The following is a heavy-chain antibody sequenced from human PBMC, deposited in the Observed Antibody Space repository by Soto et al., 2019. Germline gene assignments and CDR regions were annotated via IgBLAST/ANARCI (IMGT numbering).Heavy chain of an antibody. CDR3: AKDQWTTTVTTVGY. D-gene: IGHD4-17*01. Sequence: QVQLVESGGGVVQPGRSLRLSCAASGFTFSNYGMHWVRQAPGKGLAWVAVISYHGSDKYYADSVKGRFTISRDNSKNAPELQMDSLRAEDTAVYYCAKDQWTTTVTTVGYWGQGTLVTVSS. J-gene: IGHJ4*02. V-gene: IGHV3-30*18. CDR1: GFTFSNYG. CDR2: ISYHGSDK.